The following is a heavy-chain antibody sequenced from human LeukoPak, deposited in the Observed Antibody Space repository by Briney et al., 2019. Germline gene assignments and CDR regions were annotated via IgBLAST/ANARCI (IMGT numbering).Heavy chain of an antibody. D-gene: IGHD3-10*01. Sequence: RGSLRLSCAVSGLTLSNYAMNWIRHDSGKGLEWVSGITDSGRKTYYAESVKGRFTVSRDNANNWLYLQMNILRAEDTAAYYCARSQEGDYVGSGSYPASYYYYYGLDVWGQGTTVTVSS. V-gene: IGHV3-23*01. J-gene: IGHJ6*02. CDR3: ARSQEGDYVGSGSYPASYYYYYGLDV. CDR1: GLTLSNYA. CDR2: ITDSGRKT.